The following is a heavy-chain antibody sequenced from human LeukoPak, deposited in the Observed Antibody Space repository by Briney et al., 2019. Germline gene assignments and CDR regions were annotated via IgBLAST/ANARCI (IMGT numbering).Heavy chain of an antibody. CDR2: ISGSGGST. J-gene: IGHJ4*02. Sequence: PGGSLRLSCAASGFTFSSYWMSWVRQAPGKGLEWVSAISGSGGSTYYADSVKGRFTISRDNSKNTLYLQMNSLRAEDTAVYYCAKGEPNPQTYYDFWSGYYETEKGWYFDYWGQGTLVTVSS. CDR1: GFTFSSYW. V-gene: IGHV3-23*01. CDR3: AKGEPNPQTYYDFWSGYYETEKGWYFDY. D-gene: IGHD3-3*01.